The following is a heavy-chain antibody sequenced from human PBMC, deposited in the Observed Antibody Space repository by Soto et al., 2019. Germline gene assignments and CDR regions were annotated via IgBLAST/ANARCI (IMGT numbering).Heavy chain of an antibody. Sequence: PSETLSLTCTVSGGSISSSSYYWGWIRQPPGKGLEWIGSIYYIGSTYYNPSLKCRVTISVDTSKNQFSLKLSSVTAADTAVYYCARWGNGYSFDYWGQGTLVTVSS. D-gene: IGHD3-16*01. CDR3: ARWGNGYSFDY. V-gene: IGHV4-39*01. J-gene: IGHJ4*02. CDR2: IYYIGST. CDR1: GGSISSSSYY.